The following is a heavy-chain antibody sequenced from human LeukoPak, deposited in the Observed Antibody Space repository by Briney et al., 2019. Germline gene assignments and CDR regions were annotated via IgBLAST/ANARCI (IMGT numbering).Heavy chain of an antibody. CDR2: IYHSGST. J-gene: IGHJ3*02. Sequence: KTSETLSLTCTVSGGSISGYYWSWIRQPPGKGLEWIGEIYHSGSTNYNPSLKSRVTISVDKSKNQFSLKLSSVTAADTAVYYCARVVVPAAMLLVSAFDIWGQGTMVTVSS. CDR3: ARVVVPAAMLLVSAFDI. V-gene: IGHV4-34*01. D-gene: IGHD2-2*01. CDR1: GGSISGYY.